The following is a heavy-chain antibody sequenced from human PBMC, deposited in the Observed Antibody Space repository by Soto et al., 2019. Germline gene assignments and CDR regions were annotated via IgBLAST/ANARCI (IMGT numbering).Heavy chain of an antibody. CDR2: INAGNGNA. J-gene: IGHJ5*02. V-gene: IGHV1-3*01. CDR1: GYTFTSYA. Sequence: GASVKVSCKASGYTFTSYAMHWVRQAPGQRLEWMGWINAGNGNAKYSQKFQGRVTITRDTSASTTYMELSSLRSDDTAVYYCARDRSSTSYWIDPWGQGTLVTVSS. D-gene: IGHD6-6*01. CDR3: ARDRSSTSYWIDP.